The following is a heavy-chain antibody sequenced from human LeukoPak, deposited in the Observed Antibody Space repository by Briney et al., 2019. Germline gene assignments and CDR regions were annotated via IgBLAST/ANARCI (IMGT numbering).Heavy chain of an antibody. CDR3: ARVEMATIFFDY. J-gene: IGHJ4*02. CDR1: GGSFSGYY. CDR2: INHSGST. D-gene: IGHD5-24*01. V-gene: IGHV4-34*01. Sequence: SETLSLTCAVYGGSFSGYYWSWIRQPPGKGLEWIGEINHSGSTNYNPSLKSRVTISVDTSKNQFSLKLSSVTAADTAVYYCARVEMATIFFDYWGQGTLVTVSS.